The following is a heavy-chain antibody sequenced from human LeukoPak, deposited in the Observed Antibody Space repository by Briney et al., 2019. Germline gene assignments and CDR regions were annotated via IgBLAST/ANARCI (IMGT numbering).Heavy chain of an antibody. J-gene: IGHJ4*02. D-gene: IGHD3-9*01. CDR1: GVSFSGYY. Sequence: PSETLSLTCAVYGVSFSGYYWSWIRQPPGKGLEWIGEINHSGSTNYNPSLKSRVTISVDTSKNQFSLKLSSVTAADTAVYYCARGDLYYDILTGYYSEYYFDYWGQGTLVTVSS. CDR2: INHSGST. CDR3: ARGDLYYDILTGYYSEYYFDY. V-gene: IGHV4-34*01.